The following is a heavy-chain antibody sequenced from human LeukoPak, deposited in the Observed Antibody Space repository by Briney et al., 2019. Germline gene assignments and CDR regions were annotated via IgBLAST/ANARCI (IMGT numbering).Heavy chain of an antibody. Sequence: GGSLRLSCAASGFTFSSYSMNWVRQAPGKGLEWVSSISSSSSYIYYADSVKGRFTISRDNAKNSLYLQMKSLRAEDTAVYYCARDRTSYYDILTGYYVAYYYGMDVWGQGTTVTVSS. CDR3: ARDRTSYYDILTGYYVAYYYGMDV. V-gene: IGHV3-21*01. D-gene: IGHD3-9*01. J-gene: IGHJ6*02. CDR1: GFTFSSYS. CDR2: ISSSSSYI.